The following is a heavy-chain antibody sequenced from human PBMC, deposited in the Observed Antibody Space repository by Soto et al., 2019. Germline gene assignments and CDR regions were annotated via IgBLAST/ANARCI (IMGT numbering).Heavy chain of an antibody. CDR1: GFTFSSYS. J-gene: IGHJ3*02. CDR3: ARDPHYYDSSGYYGYAFDI. CDR2: ISSSSSTI. V-gene: IGHV3-48*02. D-gene: IGHD3-22*01. Sequence: HPGGSLRLSCAASGFTFSSYSMNWGRQAPGKGLEWVSYISSSSSTIYYADSVKGRFTIYRDNAKNSLYLQMNSLRDEDTAVYYCARDPHYYDSSGYYGYAFDIWGQGTMVTVSS.